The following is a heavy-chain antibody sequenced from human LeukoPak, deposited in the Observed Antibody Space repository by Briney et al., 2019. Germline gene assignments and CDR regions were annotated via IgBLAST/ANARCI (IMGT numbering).Heavy chain of an antibody. Sequence: GGSLRLSCAASGFTFSNYWMSWVRQAQGKGLEWVANIKQDGSEKYYVDSVKGRFTISRDNAKNSLYLQMNSLRAEDTAVYYCARRSSIPPIYWGQGTLVTVSS. CDR2: IKQDGSEK. CDR3: ARRSSIPPIY. D-gene: IGHD2-2*02. J-gene: IGHJ4*02. V-gene: IGHV3-7*03. CDR1: GFTFSNYW.